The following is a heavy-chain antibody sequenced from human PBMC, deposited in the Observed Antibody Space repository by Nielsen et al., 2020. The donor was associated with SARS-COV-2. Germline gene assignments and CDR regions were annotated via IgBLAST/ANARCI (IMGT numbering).Heavy chain of an antibody. Sequence: ASVKVSCKASGYTFSSYGISWVRQAPGQGLEWMGWISAYNGNTNYAQKLKDRVTMTTDTSTNTAYMELRSLRSDDTAVYYCVQEAGFDDILTGYRSLDNWGQGTLVTVSS. CDR3: VQEAGFDDILTGYRSLDN. CDR2: ISAYNGNT. J-gene: IGHJ4*02. D-gene: IGHD3-9*01. V-gene: IGHV1-18*01. CDR1: GYTFSSYG.